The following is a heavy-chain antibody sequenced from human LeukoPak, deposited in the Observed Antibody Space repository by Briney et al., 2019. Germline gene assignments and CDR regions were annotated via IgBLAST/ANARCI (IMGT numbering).Heavy chain of an antibody. Sequence: GGSLRLSCAASGFTFSNYGMHWVRQAPGKGLEWVAFIRYDGSNKYYADSVKGRLTISRDNSKNTLYLQMSSLRSEDTAVYYCARAPGGYSYGYDEGLDYWGQGTLVTVSS. V-gene: IGHV3-30*02. D-gene: IGHD5-18*01. CDR1: GFTFSNYG. CDR2: IRYDGSNK. J-gene: IGHJ4*02. CDR3: ARAPGGYSYGYDEGLDY.